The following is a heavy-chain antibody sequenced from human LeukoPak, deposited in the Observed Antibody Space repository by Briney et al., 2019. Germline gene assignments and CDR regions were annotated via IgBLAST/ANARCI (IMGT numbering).Heavy chain of an antibody. CDR2: INGVGNT. V-gene: IGHV3-53*01. J-gene: IGHJ4*02. CDR3: ARGIGDRGVINY. Sequence: GGSLRLSCAASGYTFDDYGMSWVRQAPGKGLEWVSLINGVGNTYYADSVKGRFTISRDNFKNTLYLQINSLRAEDTAVYYCARGIGDRGVINYWGQGTLVTVSS. CDR1: GYTFDDYG. D-gene: IGHD3-10*01.